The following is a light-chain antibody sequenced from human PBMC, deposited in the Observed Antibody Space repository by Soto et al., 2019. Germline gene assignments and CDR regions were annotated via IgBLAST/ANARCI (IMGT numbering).Light chain of an antibody. CDR3: QQYNTFST. CDR1: QSIDIW. J-gene: IGKJ1*01. CDR2: KAS. Sequence: DIPMTQSPSTLSASVGDRVTITCRASQSIDIWLAWYQQKPGEAPNLLIYKASALETGVPSRFTGSGSGTEFTLTISSLQPDDFATYYCQQYNTFSTFGQGTKVEMK. V-gene: IGKV1-5*03.